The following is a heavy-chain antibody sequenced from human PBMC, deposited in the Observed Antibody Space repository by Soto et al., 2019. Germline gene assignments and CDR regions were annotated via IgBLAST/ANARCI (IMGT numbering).Heavy chain of an antibody. CDR2: INPSGGST. J-gene: IGHJ4*02. V-gene: IGHV1-46*01. CDR1: GYTFTSYY. D-gene: IGHD3-3*01. CDR3: ARDGSAYYDFDY. Sequence: GASVKVSCKASGYTFTSYYMHWVRQAPGQGLEWMGIINPSGGSTSYAQKFQGRVTMTRDTSTGTVYMELSSLRSEDTAVYYCARDGSAYYDFDYWGQGTLVTVSS.